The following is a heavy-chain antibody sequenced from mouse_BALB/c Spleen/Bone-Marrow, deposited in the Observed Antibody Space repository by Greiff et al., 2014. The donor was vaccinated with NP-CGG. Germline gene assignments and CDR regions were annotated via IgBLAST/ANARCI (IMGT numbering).Heavy chain of an antibody. Sequence: VQLKESGGGLVKPGGSLKLSCAASGFTFSDFYMYWVSQTPEKRLEWVATISYGGSYIDYPDSVKGRFTISGDDANNNLYLQMSSLKSEDTAMYYCARDRGVQGYAMDYWGQGTSVTVSS. CDR2: ISYGGSYI. V-gene: IGHV5-4*02. J-gene: IGHJ4*01. CDR1: GFTFSDFY. D-gene: IGHD2-14*01. CDR3: ARDRGVQGYAMDY.